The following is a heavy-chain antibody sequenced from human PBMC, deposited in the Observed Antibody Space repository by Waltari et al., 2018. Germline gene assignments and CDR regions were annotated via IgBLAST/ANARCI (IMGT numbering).Heavy chain of an antibody. CDR3: ARMIAVAGFFDY. CDR2: IYYSGST. D-gene: IGHD6-19*01. Sequence: QLQLQESGPGLVKPSETLSLTCTVSGGSISSSSYYWGWIRQPPGKGLEWIGSIYYSGSTYYNPSLKSRVTRSVDTSKNQFSLKRSSVTAADTAVYYCARMIAVAGFFDYWGQGTLVTVSS. V-gene: IGHV4-39*07. CDR1: GGSISSSSYY. J-gene: IGHJ4*02.